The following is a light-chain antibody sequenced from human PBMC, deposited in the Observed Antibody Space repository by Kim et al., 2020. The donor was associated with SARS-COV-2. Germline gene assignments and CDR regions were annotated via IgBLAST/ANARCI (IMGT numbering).Light chain of an antibody. Sequence: VSPGQTASITCSGDKLGDKYACWYQQKPGQSPVLVIYQDSKRPSGIPERFSGSNSGNTATLTISGTQAMDEADYYCQAWDSSSWVFGGGTQLTVL. J-gene: IGLJ3*02. CDR2: QDS. V-gene: IGLV3-1*01. CDR3: QAWDSSSWV. CDR1: KLGDKY.